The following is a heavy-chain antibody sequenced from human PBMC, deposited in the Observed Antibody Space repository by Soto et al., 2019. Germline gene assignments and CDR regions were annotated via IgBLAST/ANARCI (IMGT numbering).Heavy chain of an antibody. CDR1: KFSFNNYW. V-gene: IGHV3-74*01. J-gene: IGHJ4*02. CDR2: INHDGSKT. D-gene: IGHD6-13*01. CDR3: VREPWGFSGSWYDY. Sequence: GGSLRLSCAASKFSFNNYWMHWVRQVPGKGPAWVSRINHDGSKTEYADSVKGRFTISRDNTKNTLYLQMNSLRVEDTAMYYCVREPWGFSGSWYDYWGQGTLVTVSS.